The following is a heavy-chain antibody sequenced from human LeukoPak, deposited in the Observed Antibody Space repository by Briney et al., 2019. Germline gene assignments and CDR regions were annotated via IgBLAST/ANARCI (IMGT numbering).Heavy chain of an antibody. CDR3: ARGGSLSEPYYFDY. CDR2: IKQDGSEK. V-gene: IGHV3-7*01. CDR1: GFTFSSYW. Sequence: GGSLRLSCAASGFTFSSYWMSWVRQAPGKGLEWVANIKQDGSEKYYVDSVKGRFTISRDNAKNSLYLQMNSLRAEDTAVYYCARGGSLSEPYYFDYWGQGTLVTVSS. J-gene: IGHJ4*02. D-gene: IGHD1-14*01.